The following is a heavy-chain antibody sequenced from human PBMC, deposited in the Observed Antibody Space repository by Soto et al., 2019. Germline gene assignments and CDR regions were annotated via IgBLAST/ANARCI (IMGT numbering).Heavy chain of an antibody. Sequence: GASVKVSCKASGYTLSHYGVSWVRQVPGKGLEWMGGTTAILGTRDYAQKFQGRMTITSDESTTTSYMELNSLTSDDTAVYYCAAGDSSDTGEHWGEGPLVNVS. J-gene: IGHJ4*02. V-gene: IGHV1-69*13. CDR2: TTAILGTR. CDR3: AAGDSSDTGEH. D-gene: IGHD5-18*01. CDR1: GYTLSHYG.